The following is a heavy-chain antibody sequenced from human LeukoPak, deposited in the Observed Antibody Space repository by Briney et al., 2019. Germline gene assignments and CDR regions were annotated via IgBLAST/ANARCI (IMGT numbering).Heavy chain of an antibody. CDR2: INPNNGGT. Sequence: ASVKVSCKASGYTFSVYWIHWVRLAPGQGPEWMGWINPNNGGTTFAQKFQGRVTMTRDTSISTAYMELSNLRSDDTAVYYCARGLEWLTRRHTWFDPWGQGTLVTVSS. CDR1: GYTFSVYW. J-gene: IGHJ5*02. D-gene: IGHD3-3*01. CDR3: ARGLEWLTRRHTWFDP. V-gene: IGHV1-2*02.